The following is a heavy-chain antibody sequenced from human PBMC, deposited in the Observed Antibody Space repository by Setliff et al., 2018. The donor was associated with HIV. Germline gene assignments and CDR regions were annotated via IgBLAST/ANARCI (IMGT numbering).Heavy chain of an antibody. CDR2: INHRGSA. CDR3: ARGVRGSGTNMVRGLLYDYSFHYMDV. D-gene: IGHD3-10*01. CDR1: GGSLSGHY. Sequence: SETLSLTCEVHGGSLSGHYWSWIRQTPGKGLEWIAEINHRGSANRNPSLMGRVTMSVDTAKNQFSLELSSVTAADTAVYFCARGVRGSGTNMVRGLLYDYSFHYMDVWGIGTTVTVSS. J-gene: IGHJ6*03. V-gene: IGHV4-34*01.